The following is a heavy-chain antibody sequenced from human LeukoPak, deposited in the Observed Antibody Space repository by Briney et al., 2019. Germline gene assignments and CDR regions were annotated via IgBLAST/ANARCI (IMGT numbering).Heavy chain of an antibody. CDR2: ISGSGGST. CDR3: ANRQAYYDSSGYYYDGAFDI. D-gene: IGHD3-22*01. V-gene: IGHV3-23*01. Sequence: GGSLRLSCAASGFTFSSYAMSWVRQAPGKGLEWVSAISGSGGSTYYADSVRGRFTISRDNSKNTLYLQMNSLRAEDTAVYYCANRQAYYDSSGYYYDGAFDIWGQGTMVTVSS. CDR1: GFTFSSYA. J-gene: IGHJ3*02.